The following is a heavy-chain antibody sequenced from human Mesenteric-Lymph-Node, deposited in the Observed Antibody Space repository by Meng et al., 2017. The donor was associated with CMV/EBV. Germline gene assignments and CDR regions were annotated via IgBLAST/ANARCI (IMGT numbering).Heavy chain of an antibody. V-gene: IGHV3-23*01. Sequence: GESLKISCAASGFTFDDYAMHWVRQAPGKGLEWVSGISDSGGSTYYTDSVKGRFTISRDSSKNTLYLQMDSLRAEDTAVYYCAKERVDSSRWTDFDYWGQGTLVTVSS. CDR3: AKERVDSSRWTDFDY. D-gene: IGHD6-13*01. CDR2: ISDSGGST. CDR1: GFTFDDYA. J-gene: IGHJ4*02.